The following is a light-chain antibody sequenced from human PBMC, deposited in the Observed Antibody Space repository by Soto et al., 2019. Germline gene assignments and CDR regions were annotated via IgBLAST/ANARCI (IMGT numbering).Light chain of an antibody. V-gene: IGKV1-13*02. CDR1: QGIGSA. Sequence: AIQLTQSPSSLSASVGDRVTITCRARQGIGSALAWYQQTPGKPPKLLIFDASALESGVPSRFSGGGSGTDFTRTISSLQPEDFATYYCLLFNSYPQAFGGGTKVEIK. J-gene: IGKJ4*01. CDR2: DAS. CDR3: LLFNSYPQA.